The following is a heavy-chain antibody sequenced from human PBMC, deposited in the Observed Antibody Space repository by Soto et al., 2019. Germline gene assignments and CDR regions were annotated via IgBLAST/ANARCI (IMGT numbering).Heavy chain of an antibody. CDR1: GFSFSSHG. CDR2: IWNDGSDK. Sequence: QVQLVESGGGVVQPGRSLRLSCAASGFSFSSHGMHWIRQAPGKGLEWVAIIWNDGSDKNYADSVKGRFTISRDNSKNTLYLQMNSLRDEDTAVYYCARSCPTGAACYLADYWGQGTLVTVSP. J-gene: IGHJ4*02. D-gene: IGHD2-2*01. CDR3: ARSCPTGAACYLADY. V-gene: IGHV3-33*01.